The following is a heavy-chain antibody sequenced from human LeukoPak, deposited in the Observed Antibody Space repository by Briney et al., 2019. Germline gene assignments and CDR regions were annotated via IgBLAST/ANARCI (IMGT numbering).Heavy chain of an antibody. J-gene: IGHJ3*02. D-gene: IGHD6-19*01. CDR3: ARSEAVAGTAFDI. Sequence: PGGSLRLSCAASGFTFSSYSMNWVRQAPGKGLEWVSSISSSSSYIYYADSVKGRFTISRDNAKNSLYLQMNSLRAEDTAVYYCARSEAVAGTAFDIWGQGTMVTVSS. CDR2: ISSSSSYI. V-gene: IGHV3-21*01. CDR1: GFTFSSYS.